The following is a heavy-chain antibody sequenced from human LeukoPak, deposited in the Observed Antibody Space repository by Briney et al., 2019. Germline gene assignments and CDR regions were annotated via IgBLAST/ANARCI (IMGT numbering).Heavy chain of an antibody. CDR3: AQGGYFAFDF. CDR1: GFTFSTYD. V-gene: IGHV3-23*01. CDR2: INRSGRT. J-gene: IGHJ3*01. D-gene: IGHD2-2*03. Sequence: GGSLRLSCVASGFTFSTYDMQWVRQAPGKGLEWVSGINRSGRTYYTDAVKGRFTISRDNSKSTLYLEMNSLRAEDTAVYYCAQGGYFAFDFWGQGTMVTVSS.